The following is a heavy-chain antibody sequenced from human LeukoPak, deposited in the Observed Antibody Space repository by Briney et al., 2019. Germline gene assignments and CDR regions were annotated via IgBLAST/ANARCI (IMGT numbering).Heavy chain of an antibody. J-gene: IGHJ5*02. Sequence: SVKVSCKASGGTFSSYAISWVRQAPGQGLEWMEGIIPIFGTANYAQKFKARVPITAEESTSTAYMELSSLRSEDTAVYYCAGTSHWITMVRGFRQRWFDPWGQGTLVTVSS. D-gene: IGHD3-10*01. CDR1: GGTFSSYA. CDR2: IIPIFGTA. CDR3: AGTSHWITMVRGFRQRWFDP. V-gene: IGHV1-69*01.